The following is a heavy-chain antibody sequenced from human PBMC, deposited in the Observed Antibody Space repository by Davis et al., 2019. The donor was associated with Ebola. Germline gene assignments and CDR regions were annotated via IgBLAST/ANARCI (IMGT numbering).Heavy chain of an antibody. Sequence: SVKVSCKASGGTFSSYAISWVRQAPGQGLEWMGGIIPIFGTANYAQKFQGRVTITADESTSTAYMELSSLRSEDTAVYYCAREGYDSSGGFDYWGQGTLVTVSS. J-gene: IGHJ4*02. CDR2: IIPIFGTA. D-gene: IGHD3-22*01. V-gene: IGHV1-69*13. CDR3: AREGYDSSGGFDY. CDR1: GGTFSSYA.